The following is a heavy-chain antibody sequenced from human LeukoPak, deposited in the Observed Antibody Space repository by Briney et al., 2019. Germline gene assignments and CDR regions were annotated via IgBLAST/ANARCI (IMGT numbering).Heavy chain of an antibody. D-gene: IGHD5-24*01. CDR1: GGSISSYY. J-gene: IGHJ4*02. CDR3: ARGHVEMASFDY. CDR2: IYYSGST. Sequence: PSETLSLTCTVSGGSISSYYWSWIRQPPGKGLEWIGYIYYSGSTNYNPSLKSRVTISVDTSKNQFSLKLSSVTAADTAVYYCARGHVEMASFDYWGQGTLVTVSS. V-gene: IGHV4-59*01.